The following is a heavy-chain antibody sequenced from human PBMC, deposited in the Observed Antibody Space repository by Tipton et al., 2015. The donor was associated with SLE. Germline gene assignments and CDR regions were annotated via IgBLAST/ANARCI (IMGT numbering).Heavy chain of an antibody. Sequence: SLRLSCAASGFTVSSNYMSWVRQSPGKGLEWVSVIYSGGSTYYADSVKGRFTISRDNAKNSLYLQMNSLRAEDTAVYYCARGGNSGAFDIWGQGTMVTVSS. CDR2: IYSGGST. D-gene: IGHD4-23*01. CDR1: GFTVSSNY. J-gene: IGHJ3*02. CDR3: ARGGNSGAFDI. V-gene: IGHV3-53*01.